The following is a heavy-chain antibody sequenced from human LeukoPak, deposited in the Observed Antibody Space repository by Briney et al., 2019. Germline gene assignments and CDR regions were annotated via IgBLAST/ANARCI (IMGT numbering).Heavy chain of an antibody. D-gene: IGHD7-27*01. J-gene: IGHJ5*02. CDR2: ISGHSGNT. V-gene: IGHV1-18*01. CDR3: ARDFAWGSGGAPIDDNWLDP. Sequence: GASVKVSCKASGYIFSNYGITWVRQAPGHGLEWMGWISGHSGNTNYAQKFQDRATMTTDTSTSTAYMELRSLRFDDTAVYYCARDFAWGSGGAPIDDNWLDPWGRGILVTVPS. CDR1: GYIFSNYG.